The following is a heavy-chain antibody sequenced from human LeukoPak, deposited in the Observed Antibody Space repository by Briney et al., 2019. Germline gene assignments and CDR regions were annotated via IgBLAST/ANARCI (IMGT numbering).Heavy chain of an antibody. V-gene: IGHV4-4*02. CDR1: GVFISSSNW. D-gene: IGHD3-22*01. J-gene: IGHJ4*02. CDR3: VKLYDSNGYYVFEY. CDR2: IYHSGGT. Sequence: SETLSLTCTISGVFISSSNWWAWVRQSPGKGLEWIGDIYHSGGTNYHPSLKSRVTISVDKSRNQFSLRLSSVTAADTAVYYCVKLYDSNGYYVFEYWGRGTLVNVSP.